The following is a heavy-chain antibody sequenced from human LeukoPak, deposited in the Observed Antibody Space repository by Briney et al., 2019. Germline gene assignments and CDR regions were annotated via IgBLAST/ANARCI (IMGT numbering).Heavy chain of an antibody. CDR1: GGSFSGYY. CDR2: INHSGST. D-gene: IGHD3-10*01. CDR3: ARGGSYYGSGSPDYYFDY. Sequence: SETLFLTCAVYGGSFSGYYWSWIRQPPGKGLEWIGEINHSGSTNYNPSLKSRVTISVDTSKNQFSLKLSSVTAADTAVYYCARGGSYYGSGSPDYYFDYWGQGTLVTVSS. V-gene: IGHV4-34*01. J-gene: IGHJ4*02.